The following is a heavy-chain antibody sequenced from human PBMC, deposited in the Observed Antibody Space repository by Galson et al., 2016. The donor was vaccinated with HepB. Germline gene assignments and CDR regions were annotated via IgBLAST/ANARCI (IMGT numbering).Heavy chain of an antibody. CDR1: GFTFSSYG. J-gene: IGHJ4*02. D-gene: IGHD6-13*01. Sequence: SLRLSCAASGFTFSSYGMHWVRQVPGKGLEWVAIIYYDGTNKYYADTVKGRFTISRDNSRNTLYLQMNSLRADDTAVYYCARDGSIAAGGTRGVSIDSWGQGTLVTVSS. CDR3: ARDGSIAAGGTRGVSIDS. V-gene: IGHV3-33*01. CDR2: IYYDGTNK.